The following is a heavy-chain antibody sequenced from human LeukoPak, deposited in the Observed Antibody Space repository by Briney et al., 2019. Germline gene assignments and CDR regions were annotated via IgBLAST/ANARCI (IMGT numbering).Heavy chain of an antibody. D-gene: IGHD5-12*01. CDR2: ISYDGSNK. CDR3: AKDVGLRRFDY. V-gene: IGHV3-30*18. J-gene: IGHJ4*02. CDR1: GFTFSSYG. Sequence: GGSLRLSCAASGFTFSSYGMHWVRQAPGKGLEWVAVISYDGSNKYYADSVKGRFTISRDNSKNTLYLQMNSLRAEDTTVYYCAKDVGLRRFDYWGQGTLVTVSS.